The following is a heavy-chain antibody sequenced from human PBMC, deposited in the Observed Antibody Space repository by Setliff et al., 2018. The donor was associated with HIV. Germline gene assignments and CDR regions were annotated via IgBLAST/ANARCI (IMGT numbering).Heavy chain of an antibody. D-gene: IGHD3-22*01. CDR2: ITSRSVST. CDR1: GFNFSTHT. V-gene: IGHV3-11*04. CDR3: ARVYVARRPYSYDYSGRVFDF. J-gene: IGHJ4*02. Sequence: GGSLRLSCAASGFNFSTHTMSWIRQAPGKGLEWVSSITSRSVSTYYADSVKGRFTISRDNANDSLYLQMNTLRAEDTAVYYCARVYVARRPYSYDYSGRVFDFWGQGALVTVSS.